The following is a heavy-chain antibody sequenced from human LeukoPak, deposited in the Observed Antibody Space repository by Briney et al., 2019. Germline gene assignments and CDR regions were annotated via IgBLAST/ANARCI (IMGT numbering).Heavy chain of an antibody. CDR3: ARSPDILTGEKFDY. V-gene: IGHV1-2*02. J-gene: IGHJ4*02. Sequence: ASVKVSCKASGYTFTSYGISWVRQAPGQGLEWMGWMNPKSGGTNYAQKFEARVTMNRDTSISTAYMELSRLRFDDTAVYYCARSPDILTGEKFDYWGQGTLVTVSS. CDR2: MNPKSGGT. D-gene: IGHD3-9*01. CDR1: GYTFTSYG.